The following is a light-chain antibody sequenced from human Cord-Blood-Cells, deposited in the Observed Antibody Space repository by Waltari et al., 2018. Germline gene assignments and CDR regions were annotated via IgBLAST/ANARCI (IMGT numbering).Light chain of an antibody. J-gene: IGKJ1*01. CDR1: QSVSSY. CDR3: QQRSNWPPA. CDR2: DAS. Sequence: EIVLTQSPATLSLSPGDRATLSCRASQSVSSYLAWSQQKPGQAPRLLIYDASNRATGIPARFSGSGSGTDFTLTISSLEPEDFAVYYCQQRSNWPPAFGQGTKVEIK. V-gene: IGKV3-11*01.